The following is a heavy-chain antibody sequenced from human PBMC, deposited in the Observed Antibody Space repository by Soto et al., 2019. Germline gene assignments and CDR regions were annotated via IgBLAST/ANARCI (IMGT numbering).Heavy chain of an antibody. CDR2: ISSSSSDI. Sequence: GGSLRLSCAASGFTFSSYSMNWVRQAPGKGLEWVSSISSSSSDIYYADSVKGRFTISRDYAKNSLYLQMNSLRAEDTAVYYCARGGQHFRNPLWDNYYYGMDVWGQGTTVTVSS. CDR3: ARGGQHFRNPLWDNYYYGMDV. D-gene: IGHD3-16*01. CDR1: GFTFSSYS. V-gene: IGHV3-21*04. J-gene: IGHJ6*02.